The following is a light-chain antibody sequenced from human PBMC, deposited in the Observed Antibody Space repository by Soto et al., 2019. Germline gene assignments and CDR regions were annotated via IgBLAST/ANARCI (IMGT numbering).Light chain of an antibody. J-gene: IGLJ3*02. V-gene: IGLV2-14*01. CDR3: SSYTSSNFCV. CDR2: EVS. CDR1: SSDVGGYNY. Sequence: QSALTQPASVSGSRGLSITISCTGTSSDVGGYNYVSWYQQHPGKAPKLMIYEVSNRPSGISNRFSGSKSGNTASLTISGLQAEDEADYYCSSYTSSNFCVFGEGTNLTVL.